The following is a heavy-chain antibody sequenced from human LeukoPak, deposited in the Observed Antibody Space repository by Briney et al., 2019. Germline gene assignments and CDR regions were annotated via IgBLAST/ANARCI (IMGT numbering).Heavy chain of an antibody. D-gene: IGHD2-21*02. V-gene: IGHV3-66*02. CDR2: IYSGGNT. CDR1: GFTVSSNY. CDR3: ARWYVVVAAFDY. J-gene: IGHJ4*02. Sequence: GSLRLSCAVSGFTVSSNYMSWVRQAPGKGLEWVSVIYSGGNTDYVDSVKGRFTISRDNSKNTLYLQMNSLRAEDTAVYFCARWYVVVAAFDYWGQGTLVTVSS.